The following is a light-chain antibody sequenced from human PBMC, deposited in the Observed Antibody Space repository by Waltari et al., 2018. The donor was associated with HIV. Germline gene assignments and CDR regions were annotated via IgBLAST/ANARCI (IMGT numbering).Light chain of an antibody. J-gene: IGLJ1*01. CDR2: NNN. CDR3: AAWDDRMNGFYV. CDR1: SSNIGTRT. Sequence: QSVLTQPPSASGTPGQRVSISCSGSSSNIGTRTVNWFQQLPGTAPTLLIYNNNQRPSGCPDRFSGSKSGTSASLAISGLQSEDEADYYCAAWDDRMNGFYVFGTGTKVTVL. V-gene: IGLV1-44*01.